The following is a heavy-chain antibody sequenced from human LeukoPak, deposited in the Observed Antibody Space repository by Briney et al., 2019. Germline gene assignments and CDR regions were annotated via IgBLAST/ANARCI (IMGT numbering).Heavy chain of an antibody. CDR1: GGSFSGYY. Sequence: PSETLSLTCAVYGGSFSGYYWSWIRQPPGKGLEWIGEINQSGSANYNPSLKSRVTISVDTSKNQFSLKLSSVTAADTAVYYCARAPMYYYGSGSYPYYYYYMDVWGKGTTVTVSS. J-gene: IGHJ6*03. V-gene: IGHV4-34*01. CDR2: INQSGSA. CDR3: ARAPMYYYGSGSYPYYYYYMDV. D-gene: IGHD3-10*01.